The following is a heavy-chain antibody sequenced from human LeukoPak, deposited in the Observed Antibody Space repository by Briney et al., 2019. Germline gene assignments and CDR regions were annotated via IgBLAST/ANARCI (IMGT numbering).Heavy chain of an antibody. CDR2: IRYDGSNK. CDR3: AKSAPPRSYYYYYYMDV. Sequence: GGSLRLSCAASGFTFSSYGMHWVRQAPGKGLEWVAFIRYDGSNKYYADSVKGRFTISRDNSKNTLYLQMNSLRAEDTAVYYCAKSAPPRSYYYYYYMDVWGKGTTVTISS. CDR1: GFTFSSYG. J-gene: IGHJ6*03. V-gene: IGHV3-30*02.